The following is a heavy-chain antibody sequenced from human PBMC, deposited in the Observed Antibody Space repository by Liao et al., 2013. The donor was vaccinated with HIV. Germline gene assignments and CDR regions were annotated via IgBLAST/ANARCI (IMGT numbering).Heavy chain of an antibody. CDR3: ARDRAYYDFWSGSLYHDAFDI. CDR1: GGSISSYISSSNYY. Sequence: QLQLQESGPGLVKPSETLSLTCTVSGGSISSYISSSNYYWGWIRQPPGKGLEWIGSLYYTGSTYYNPSLKSRVTISVDTSKNQFSLKLSSVTAADTAVYYCARDRAYYDFWSGSLYHDAFDIWGQGTMVTVSS. CDR2: LYYTGST. V-gene: IGHV4-39*07. J-gene: IGHJ3*02. D-gene: IGHD3-3*01.